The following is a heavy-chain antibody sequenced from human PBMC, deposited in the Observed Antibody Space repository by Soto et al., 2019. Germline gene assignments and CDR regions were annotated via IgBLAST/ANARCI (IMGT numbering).Heavy chain of an antibody. V-gene: IGHV1-58*01. Sequence: QMQLVQSGPEVRKPGTSVKVSCKASGFTFSSSALQWVRQARGQRLEWIGWIVVGSGNTNYAQKFXEXXXXXXXXXXXXXXXXXXXXXSXDTAVYYCAARGNRDYYMDVWGKGTTVTVSS. J-gene: IGHJ6*03. CDR1: GFTFSSSA. CDR3: AARGNRDYYMDV. D-gene: IGHD3-10*01. CDR2: IVVGSGNT.